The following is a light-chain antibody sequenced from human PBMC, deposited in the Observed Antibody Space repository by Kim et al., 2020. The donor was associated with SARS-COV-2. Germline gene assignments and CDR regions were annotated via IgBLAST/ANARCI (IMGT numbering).Light chain of an antibody. CDR1: NSGSKS. J-gene: IGLJ2*01. Sequence: QGKTATITCDGNNSGSKSVHWYQQRPGQAPVLVIYYDSDRPSGTPARLSGSNSGNTATLTISRVEAGDEADYYCQVWDSTSDHVVFGGGTQLTVL. V-gene: IGLV3-21*01. CDR3: QVWDSTSDHVV. CDR2: YDS.